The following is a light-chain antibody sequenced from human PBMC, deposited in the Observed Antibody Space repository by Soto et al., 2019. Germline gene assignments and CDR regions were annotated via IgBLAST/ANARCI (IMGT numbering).Light chain of an antibody. CDR1: QSVSSSY. J-gene: IGKJ1*01. CDR3: QLSGT. V-gene: IGKV3-20*01. Sequence: LTQSLGTLSLSQEERATLSCRASQSVSSSYLAWYQQKPGQAPRLLIYGASSRATGIPDRFSGSGSGTDFTLTISRLEPEDFAVYYCQLSGTFGQGTKADIK. CDR2: GAS.